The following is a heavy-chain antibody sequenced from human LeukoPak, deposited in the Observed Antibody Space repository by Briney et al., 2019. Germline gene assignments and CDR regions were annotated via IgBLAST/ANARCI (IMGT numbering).Heavy chain of an antibody. CDR1: GGSISPYY. Sequence: SETLSLTCTASGGSISPYYWSWIRQSPGKGLEWIGYIYYSGSTNYNPSLKSRVTISVDTSKNQFSLKLSSVTAADTAMYYCARHGGGGESYPRVFDYWGQGTLVTVSS. CDR2: IYYSGST. V-gene: IGHV4-59*08. J-gene: IGHJ4*02. D-gene: IGHD1-26*01. CDR3: ARHGGGGESYPRVFDY.